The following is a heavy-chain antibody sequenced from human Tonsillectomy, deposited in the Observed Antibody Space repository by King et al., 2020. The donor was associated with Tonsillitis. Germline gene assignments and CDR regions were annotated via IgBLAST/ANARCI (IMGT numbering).Heavy chain of an antibody. J-gene: IGHJ4*02. V-gene: IGHV3-30*18. CDR3: AKAISSEDSSGWEDFDY. CDR1: GFTFSSYG. Sequence: VQLVESGGGVVQPGRSLRLSCAASGFTFSSYGMHWVRQAPGKGLEWVAVISYDGSNKYYADSVKGRFTISRDNSKNTLYLQMNSLRAENTAVYYCAKAISSEDSSGWEDFDYWGQGTLVTVSS. CDR2: ISYDGSNK. D-gene: IGHD6-19*01.